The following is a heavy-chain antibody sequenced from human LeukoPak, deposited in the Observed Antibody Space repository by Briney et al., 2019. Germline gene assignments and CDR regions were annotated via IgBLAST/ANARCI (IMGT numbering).Heavy chain of an antibody. Sequence: ASVKVSCKASGYTFTGNYIQWVRQAPGQGLEWMGWINPNSGGTNYAQKFQGRVTMTRDTSISTAYMELSRLRSDDTAVYYCARDLASIAALPNWVDYWGQGTLVTVSS. CDR2: INPNSGGT. J-gene: IGHJ4*02. CDR3: ARDLASIAALPNWVDY. D-gene: IGHD6-6*01. CDR1: GYTFTGNY. V-gene: IGHV1-2*02.